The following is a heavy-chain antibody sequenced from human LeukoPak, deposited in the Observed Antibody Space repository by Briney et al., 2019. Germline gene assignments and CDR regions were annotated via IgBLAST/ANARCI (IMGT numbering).Heavy chain of an antibody. CDR3: AKRIATAGPYFDY. CDR2: ISASGGST. V-gene: IGHV3-23*01. D-gene: IGHD6-13*01. J-gene: IGHJ4*02. CDR1: GFTFSSYA. Sequence: PGGSLRLSCAASGFTFSSYAMSWVRQAPGMGLEWVSAISASGGSTYYADPVKGRFTISRDSSKSTLYLQMNTLRAEDTAVYYCAKRIATAGPYFDYWGQGALVTVSS.